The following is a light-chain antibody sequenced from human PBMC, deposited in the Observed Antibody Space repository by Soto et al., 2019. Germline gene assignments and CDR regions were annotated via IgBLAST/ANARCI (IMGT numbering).Light chain of an antibody. CDR2: EDS. Sequence: QSVLTQPASVSGSPGQSITISCTGTSSDFGSYNLVSWYQQHPGKAPKLMIYEDSKRPSGVSNRFSGSKSGNTASLTISGLQAEYDADYYCCSYAGSSTYVFGTGNKVTVL. CDR3: CSYAGSSTYV. CDR1: SSDFGSYNL. V-gene: IGLV2-23*01. J-gene: IGLJ1*01.